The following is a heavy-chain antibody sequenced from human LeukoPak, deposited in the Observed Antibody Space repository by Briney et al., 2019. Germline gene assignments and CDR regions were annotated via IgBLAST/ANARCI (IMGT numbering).Heavy chain of an antibody. V-gene: IGHV3-30*02. CDR3: AKDPSAYSGSFWGYFDY. J-gene: IGHJ4*02. Sequence: GGSLRLSCAASGFTFSSYGMHWVRQAPGKGLEGVAFIRYDGSNKYYADSVKGRFTISRDNSKNTLYLQMNSLRAEGTAVYYCAKDPSAYSGSFWGYFDYWGQGTLVTVSS. CDR2: IRYDGSNK. D-gene: IGHD1-26*01. CDR1: GFTFSSYG.